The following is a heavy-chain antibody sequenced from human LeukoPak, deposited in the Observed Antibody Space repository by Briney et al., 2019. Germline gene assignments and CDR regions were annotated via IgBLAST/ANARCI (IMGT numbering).Heavy chain of an antibody. CDR2: IYYSGST. D-gene: IGHD2/OR15-2a*01. CDR1: GGSISSYY. J-gene: IGHJ4*02. Sequence: SETLSLTCTVSGGSISSYYWSWIRQPPGKGLEWIGYIYYSGSTNYNPSLKSRVTISVDTSKNQFSLQLNSVTPEDTAVYYCAREKDFGPSDNWGQGTLVTVSS. CDR3: AREKDFGPSDN. V-gene: IGHV4-59*12.